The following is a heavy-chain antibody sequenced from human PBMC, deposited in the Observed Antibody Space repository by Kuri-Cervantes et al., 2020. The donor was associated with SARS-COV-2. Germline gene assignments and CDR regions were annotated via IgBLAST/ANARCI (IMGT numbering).Heavy chain of an antibody. D-gene: IGHD6-6*01. V-gene: IGHV4-39*07. CDR1: GGSISSGSYY. J-gene: IGHJ2*01. CDR3: ATRIAARPVGLEGYDWYFDL. CDR2: INHSGST. Sequence: ESLKSSCTVSGGSISSGSYYWSWIRQPPGNGLECIGEINHSGSTNYNPSLKSRVTISVDTSKNQFSLKLSSVTAADTAVYYCATRIAARPVGLEGYDWYFDLWGRGTLVTVSS.